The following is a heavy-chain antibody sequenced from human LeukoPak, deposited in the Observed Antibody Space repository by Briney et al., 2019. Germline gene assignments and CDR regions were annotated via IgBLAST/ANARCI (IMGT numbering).Heavy chain of an antibody. CDR1: GGSISSYY. CDR3: AGTTDYYDSQFV. D-gene: IGHD3-22*01. Sequence: SETLSLTCTVPGGSISSYYWSWIRQPAGKGLEWIGRIYTSGSTNYNPSLKSRVTMSVDTSKNQFSLKLSSVTAADTAVYYCAGTTDYYDSQFVWGQGTLVTVSS. J-gene: IGHJ4*02. V-gene: IGHV4-4*07. CDR2: IYTSGST.